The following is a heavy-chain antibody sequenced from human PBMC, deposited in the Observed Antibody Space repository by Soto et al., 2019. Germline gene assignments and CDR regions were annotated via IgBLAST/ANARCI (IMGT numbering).Heavy chain of an antibody. CDR2: MNPNSGKT. D-gene: IGHD4-17*01. CDR3: ARGYGDHHSNWFDP. CDR1: GYTFPSYD. Sequence: GASVKVSCKASGYTFPSYDINWVRQATGQGLERMGWMNPNSGKTGYAQKFQGRVTMTRNTSISTAYMELSSLRSEDTAVYYCARGYGDHHSNWFDPWGQGTLVTVSS. V-gene: IGHV1-8*01. J-gene: IGHJ5*02.